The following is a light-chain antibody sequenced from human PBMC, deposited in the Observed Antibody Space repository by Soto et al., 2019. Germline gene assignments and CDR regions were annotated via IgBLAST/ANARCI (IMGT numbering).Light chain of an antibody. CDR2: EAS. CDR3: LQFDDLPRT. Sequence: DIQMTQSPSSLSASVGDRVTITCQASQDISDSLNWYQQKPGKAPNLLIYEASNLQRGVPSRFSGGGSGTVFTFTISSLQPEDIATYYCLQFDDLPRTFGGGTKVELK. J-gene: IGKJ4*01. CDR1: QDISDS. V-gene: IGKV1-33*01.